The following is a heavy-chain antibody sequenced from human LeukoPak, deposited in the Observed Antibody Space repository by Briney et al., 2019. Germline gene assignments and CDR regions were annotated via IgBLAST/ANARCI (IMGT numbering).Heavy chain of an antibody. V-gene: IGHV4-59*01. D-gene: IGHD3-22*01. Sequence: SETLSLTCTVSGCSISSYYWSWLRQPPGKGLEWIGYIYYSGSTNYNPSLKSRVTISVDTSKNQFSLKLSSVTAADTAVYYCARGRDYYDSSGYYNWFDPWGQGTLVTVSS. CDR2: IYYSGST. CDR1: GCSISSYY. CDR3: ARGRDYYDSSGYYNWFDP. J-gene: IGHJ5*02.